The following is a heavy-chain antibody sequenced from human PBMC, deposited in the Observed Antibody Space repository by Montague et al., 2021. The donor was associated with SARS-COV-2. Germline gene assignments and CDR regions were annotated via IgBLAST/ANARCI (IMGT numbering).Heavy chain of an antibody. Sequence: SETLSLTCTVSGGSISPYYWTWIRQPPGKGLERIGYIYYTGNTKYKPSLKSRVTISVDTSKNQFSLKLSSVTTADTAVYYCARGARQGYGFRLGSFDYWGQGTLVTVSS. CDR1: GGSISPYY. CDR3: ARGARQGYGFRLGSFDY. CDR2: IYYTGNT. V-gene: IGHV4-59*12. D-gene: IGHD3-10*01. J-gene: IGHJ4*02.